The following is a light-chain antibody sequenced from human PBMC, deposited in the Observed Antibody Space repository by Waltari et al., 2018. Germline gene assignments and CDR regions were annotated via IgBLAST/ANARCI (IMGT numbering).Light chain of an antibody. CDR3: QQYGSSPST. J-gene: IGKJ4*01. CDR1: QSVSSSY. V-gene: IGKV3-20*01. Sequence: EIVLTQSPGTLSLSPGERATLSCRASQSVSSSYLAWYQQKPGQAPRLLIYEASSRDTGIPYRFSGSGSGTEFTLTISRLQPEDFAVYYCQQYGSSPSTFGGGTKVEIK. CDR2: EAS.